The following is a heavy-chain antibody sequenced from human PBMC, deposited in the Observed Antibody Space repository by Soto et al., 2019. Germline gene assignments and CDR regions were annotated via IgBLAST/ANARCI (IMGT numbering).Heavy chain of an antibody. J-gene: IGHJ3*02. CDR3: AASARDVLGYDYKDTEELDI. V-gene: IGHV1-69*01. D-gene: IGHD4-4*01. CDR2: IIPLFNVA. CDR1: GGTFSNFA. Sequence: QVQLVQSGPEVKKPGSSVKVSCEASGGTFSNFAVNWVRQAPGQGLEWVGGIIPLFNVAKYAQKFEGRVTIVADDSTSTAYMGVSSLRSDDTAVYYCAASARDVLGYDYKDTEELDICGQGTMVTVSS.